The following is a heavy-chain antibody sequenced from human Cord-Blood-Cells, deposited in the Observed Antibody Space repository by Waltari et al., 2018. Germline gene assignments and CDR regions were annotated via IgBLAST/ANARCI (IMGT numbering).Heavy chain of an antibody. CDR3: ASYDRYFDL. CDR2: FNPNSSGT. D-gene: IGHD3-22*01. CDR1: GYTFTGYY. Sequence: QVQLVQSGAEVKKPGASVKVSCKASGYTFTGYYMHWVRQAPGQGLEGMRWFNPNSSGTNHAQKFQGRFTMTSNTSISTAYMELSRLRSDDTAVYYCASYDRYFDLWGRGTLVTVSS. J-gene: IGHJ2*01. V-gene: IGHV1-2*02.